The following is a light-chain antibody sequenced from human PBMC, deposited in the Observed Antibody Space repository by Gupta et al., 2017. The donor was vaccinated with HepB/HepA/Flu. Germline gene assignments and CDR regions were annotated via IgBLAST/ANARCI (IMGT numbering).Light chain of an antibody. Sequence: QSALTQPASVSGSPGPSITISCPGTSSDVGNSNLVSWYQQHPGKVPKLMISEVSKRPAGVSNRFSGSKSANTASLTISGLQAEDEAHYYCCSYTGGSSFVVFGGGTKLTVL. J-gene: IGLJ2*01. CDR3: CSYTGGSSFVV. V-gene: IGLV2-23*02. CDR1: SSDVGNSNL. CDR2: EVS.